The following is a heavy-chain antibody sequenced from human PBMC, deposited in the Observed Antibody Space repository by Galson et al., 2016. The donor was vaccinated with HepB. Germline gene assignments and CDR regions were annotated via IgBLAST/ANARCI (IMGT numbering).Heavy chain of an antibody. CDR2: ITSSGSVR. D-gene: IGHD3-22*01. V-gene: IGHV3-48*02. CDR3: ARETQQGHYDIPYAFDI. CDR1: GFTFSSYS. Sequence: SLRLSCAGSGFTFSSYSFNWIRQAPGKGLEWVSFITSSGSVRHYADSVEGRFTISRDKAKNSLYLQMNSLREDDTAVYYCARETQQGHYDIPYAFDIWGRGTMVAVSS. J-gene: IGHJ3*02.